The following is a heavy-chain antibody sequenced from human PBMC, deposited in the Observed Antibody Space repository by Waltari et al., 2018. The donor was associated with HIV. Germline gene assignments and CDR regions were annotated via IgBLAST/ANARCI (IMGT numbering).Heavy chain of an antibody. Sequence: QVHLVQSGAEVKKPGASVKVSCTASVSSFLDNYIPWVRRAPGQGLEWVGWINPRSGDTKSAQKFQGWVTLTRDTSVNTAYMEVNRLRSADTAVYYCARWAGTTNGLDSWGRGTLITVFS. J-gene: IGHJ4*02. CDR3: ARWAGTTNGLDS. V-gene: IGHV1-2*04. CDR1: VSSFLDNY. CDR2: INPRSGDT. D-gene: IGHD2-8*01.